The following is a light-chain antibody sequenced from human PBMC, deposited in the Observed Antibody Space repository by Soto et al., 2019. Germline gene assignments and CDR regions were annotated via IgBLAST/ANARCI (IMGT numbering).Light chain of an antibody. V-gene: IGLV1-44*01. CDR2: SNN. J-gene: IGLJ3*02. Sequence: QSVLTQPPSASGTPGQRVTISCSGSSSNIGSNTVNWYQQLPGTAPKLLIYSNNQRPSGVPDRFSGSKSGTPASLAISGLQSEDEADYYCAAWDDSLNGWVFGGGTKVTVL. CDR1: SSNIGSNT. CDR3: AAWDDSLNGWV.